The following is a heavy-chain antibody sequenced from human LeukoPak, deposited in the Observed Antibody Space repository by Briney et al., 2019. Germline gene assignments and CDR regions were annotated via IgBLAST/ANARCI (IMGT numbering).Heavy chain of an antibody. CDR1: GYTFTDYH. CDR2: INPQSGDT. V-gene: IGHV1-2*02. Sequence: GASVKVSCKASGYTFTDYHMHWVRQAPGQGFEWMGWINPQSGDTKYAQNLQGRVTMTRDTSISTAYMDLSSLRSDDTAVYYCARELQLDDCTRINCYQPMVDTWGQGTPVTVSS. J-gene: IGHJ5*02. D-gene: IGHD2-8*01. CDR3: ARELQLDDCTRINCYQPMVDT.